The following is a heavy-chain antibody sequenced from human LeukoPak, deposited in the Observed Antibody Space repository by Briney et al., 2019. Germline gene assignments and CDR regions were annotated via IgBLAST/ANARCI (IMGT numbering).Heavy chain of an antibody. D-gene: IGHD1-14*01. CDR3: ASEVELSGSGNLDY. J-gene: IGHJ4*02. V-gene: IGHV1-46*01. CDR2: IDPSGGST. Sequence: WASVKVSCKASGYTFTSYYIHWVRQAPGQGLDWMGIIDPSGGSTSYAQKFQGRVTMTRDTSTSTVYMELSSLRSEDTAVYYCASEVELSGSGNLDYWGQGTLVTVSP. CDR1: GYTFTSYY.